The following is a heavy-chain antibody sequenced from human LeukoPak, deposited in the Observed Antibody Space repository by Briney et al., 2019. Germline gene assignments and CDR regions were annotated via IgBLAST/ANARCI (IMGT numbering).Heavy chain of an antibody. Sequence: SSETLSLTCTVSGGSISSSNYYWSWIRQPPGKGLEWMGSIHYSGSTYNNPSLKSRVTMSVDTSKSQFSLKVSSVTAADTAVYYCARLLHDSRGYYYFDYWGQGTLVIVSS. CDR1: GGSISSSNYY. CDR2: IHYSGST. V-gene: IGHV4-39*01. CDR3: ARLLHDSRGYYYFDY. D-gene: IGHD3-22*01. J-gene: IGHJ4*02.